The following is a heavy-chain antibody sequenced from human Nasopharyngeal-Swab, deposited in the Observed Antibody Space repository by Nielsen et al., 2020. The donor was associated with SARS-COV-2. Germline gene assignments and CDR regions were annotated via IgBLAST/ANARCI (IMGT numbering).Heavy chain of an antibody. CDR3: AREDSGYSYGYSSGSAAFDI. CDR2: INPSGGST. CDR1: GYTFTSYY. Sequence: ASLKFSCKASGYTFTSYYMHWVRQAPGQGLEWMGIINPSGGSTSYAQKFQGRVTMTRDTSTSTVYMELSSLRSEDTAVYYCAREDSGYSYGYSSGSAAFDIWGQGTMVTVSS. D-gene: IGHD5-18*01. V-gene: IGHV1-46*01. J-gene: IGHJ3*02.